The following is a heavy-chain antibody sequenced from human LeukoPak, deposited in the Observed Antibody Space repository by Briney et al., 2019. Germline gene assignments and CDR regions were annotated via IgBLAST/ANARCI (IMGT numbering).Heavy chain of an antibody. J-gene: IGHJ6*03. CDR1: GGSISNYY. CDR3: ARDLVVPAATPFYYYYYYYMDV. CDR2: IYTSGST. Sequence: PSETLSLTCTVSGGSISNYYWSWIRQPAGKGLEWIGRIYTSGSTNYNPSLKSRVTMSVDTSKNQFSLKLSSVTAADTAVYYCARDLVVPAATPFYYYYYYYMDVWGKGTTVTVSS. V-gene: IGHV4-4*07. D-gene: IGHD2-2*02.